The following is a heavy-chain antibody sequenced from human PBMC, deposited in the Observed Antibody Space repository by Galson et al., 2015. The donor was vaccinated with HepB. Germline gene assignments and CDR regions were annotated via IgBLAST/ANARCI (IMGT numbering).Heavy chain of an antibody. CDR2: ISSSSSTI. D-gene: IGHD3-10*01. CDR1: GFTFSSYS. CDR3: ARAGLHYYGSGILDY. V-gene: IGHV3-48*02. Sequence: SLRLSCAASGFTFSSYSMNWVRQAPGKGLEWVSYISSSSSTIYYADSVKGRFTISRDNAKNSLYLQMNSLRDEDTAVYYCARAGLHYYGSGILDYWGQGTLVTVSS. J-gene: IGHJ4*02.